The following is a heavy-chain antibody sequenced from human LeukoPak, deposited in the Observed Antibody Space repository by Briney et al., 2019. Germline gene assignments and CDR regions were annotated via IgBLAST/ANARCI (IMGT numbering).Heavy chain of an antibody. CDR1: GDSVSSNFAA. CDR3: SRGRSLGYCGSDSCHVSDAFDI. Sequence: SQTLSLTCAISGDSVSSNFAAWNWIRQSPSRGLEWLGRTYFRSKWYTDYAVSVKSRITINPDTSKNQFSLQLNSVTPEDTALYYCSRGRSLGYCGSDSCHVSDAFDIWGQGTMVTVSS. D-gene: IGHD2-2*01. J-gene: IGHJ3*02. CDR2: TYFRSKWYT. V-gene: IGHV6-1*01.